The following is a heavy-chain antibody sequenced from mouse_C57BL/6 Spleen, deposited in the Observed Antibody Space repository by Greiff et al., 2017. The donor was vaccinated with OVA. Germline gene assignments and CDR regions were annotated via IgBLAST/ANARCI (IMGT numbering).Heavy chain of an antibody. J-gene: IGHJ2*01. D-gene: IGHD1-2*01. CDR2: IDPSDSYT. CDR3: ARRGIYGPVD. V-gene: IGHV1-69*01. Sequence: QVQLQQPGAELVMPGASVKLSCKASGYTFTSYWMHWVKQRPGQGLEWIGEIDPSDSYTNYNQKFKGKSTLTVDKSSSTAYMQLSSLTSEDSAVYYCARRGIYGPVDWGQGTTLTVSS. CDR1: GYTFTSYW.